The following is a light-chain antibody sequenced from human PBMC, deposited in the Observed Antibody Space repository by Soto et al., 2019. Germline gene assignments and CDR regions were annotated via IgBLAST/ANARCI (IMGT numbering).Light chain of an antibody. V-gene: IGKV3-20*01. CDR2: ATS. CDR1: QSINTRY. J-gene: IGKJ2*01. Sequence: PGERATLSCRASQSINTRYSAWYQQKPGQPPRLLIYATSSRAPGIPYRFSGSGSGTDFTLTISRLEPEDLAVYYCQQYDDSARYKFGQGTNLDIK. CDR3: QQYDDSARYK.